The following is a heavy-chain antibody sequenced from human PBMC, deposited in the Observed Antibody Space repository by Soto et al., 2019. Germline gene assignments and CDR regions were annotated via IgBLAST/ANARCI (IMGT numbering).Heavy chain of an antibody. CDR3: AWEGTTVDSYYYYGMDV. CDR1: WCTIVGYG. Sequence: SEIMSINCSFSWCTIVGYGWSWIRQPTGKGLKWIGYIYYSLSTNYNPSLKSRVTISVDTSKNQFSLKLSSVTAADTAVYYCAWEGTTVDSYYYYGMDVWGQGTTVTVSS. CDR2: IYYSLST. V-gene: IGHV4-59*01. D-gene: IGHD1-1*01. J-gene: IGHJ6*02.